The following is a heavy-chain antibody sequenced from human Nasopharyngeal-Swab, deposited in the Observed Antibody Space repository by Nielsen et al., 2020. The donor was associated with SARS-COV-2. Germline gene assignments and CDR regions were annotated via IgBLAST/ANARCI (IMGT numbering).Heavy chain of an antibody. CDR1: GFTFSSYG. CDR2: ISYDGSNK. V-gene: IGHV3-30*03. CDR3: ARDHPLMGGGHY. D-gene: IGHD4-23*01. Sequence: SCAASGFTFSSYGMHWVRQAPGKGLEWVAVISYDGSNKYYADSVKGRFTISRDNSKNTLYLQMNSLRAEDTAVYYCARDHPLMGGGHYWGQGTLVTVSS. J-gene: IGHJ4*02.